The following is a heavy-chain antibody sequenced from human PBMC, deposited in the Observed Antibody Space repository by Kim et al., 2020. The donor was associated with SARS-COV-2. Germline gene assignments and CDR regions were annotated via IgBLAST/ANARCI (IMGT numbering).Heavy chain of an antibody. V-gene: IGHV3-74*01. D-gene: IGHD3-10*01. Sequence: RGTNYADSVKGRFTSSRDNAANTLYLQMNSLTADDTAMYFCARDVSGADDYWGQGTLVTVSS. CDR2: RGT. CDR3: ARDVSGADDY. J-gene: IGHJ4*02.